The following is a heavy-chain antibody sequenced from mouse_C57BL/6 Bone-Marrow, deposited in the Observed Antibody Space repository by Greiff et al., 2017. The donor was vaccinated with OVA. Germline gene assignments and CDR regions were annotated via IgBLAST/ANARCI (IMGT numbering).Heavy chain of an antibody. CDR1: GYTFTSYW. Sequence: QVQLQQPGAELVKPGASVKLSCKASGYTFTSYWMQWVKQRPGQGLEWIGEIDPSDSYTNYNQKFKGKATLTVDTSSSTAYMQLRSLTSEDSAVYDCAREGFYRDYYAMDYWGQGTSVTVSS. CDR3: AREGFYRDYYAMDY. V-gene: IGHV1-50*01. J-gene: IGHJ4*01. D-gene: IGHD2-14*01. CDR2: IDPSDSYT.